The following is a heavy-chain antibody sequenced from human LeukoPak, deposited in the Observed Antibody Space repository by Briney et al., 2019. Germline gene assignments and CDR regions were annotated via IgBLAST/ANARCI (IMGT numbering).Heavy chain of an antibody. D-gene: IGHD2-8*01. J-gene: IGHJ4*02. V-gene: IGHV3-49*04. Sequence: GSLRLSCTASGFTFGDYAMSWVRRAPGKGLEWVGFIRSKAYGGTTEYAASVKGRFTISRDDSKSIAYLQMNSLKTEDTAVYYCTRAQGYCTNGVCYTLYWGQGTLVTVSS. CDR2: IRSKAYGGTT. CDR1: GFTFGDYA. CDR3: TRAQGYCTNGVCYTLY.